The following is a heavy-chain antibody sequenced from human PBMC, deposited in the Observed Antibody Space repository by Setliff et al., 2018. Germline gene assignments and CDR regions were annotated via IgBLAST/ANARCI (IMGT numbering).Heavy chain of an antibody. CDR2: IMPIFGNT. CDR3: VRGQGPRTVVAIPFDH. CDR1: GGTFNSFA. D-gene: IGHD3-22*01. V-gene: IGHV1-69*05. Sequence: GASVKVSCKASGGTFNSFAINWVRQAPGQGLEWMGGIMPIFGNTNYAQQFQGRVTMTTDTSTTTAYMELTSLTSDDTALYYCVRGQGPRTVVAIPFDHWGQGTLVTVSS. J-gene: IGHJ4*02.